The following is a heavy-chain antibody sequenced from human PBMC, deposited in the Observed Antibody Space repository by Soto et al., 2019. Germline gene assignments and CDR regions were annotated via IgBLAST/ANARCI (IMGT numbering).Heavy chain of an antibody. CDR3: ARDPQYSSSWYRSNRWFDP. J-gene: IGHJ5*02. D-gene: IGHD6-13*01. Sequence: SQNLSLTCAISGDSVSSNSAAWNWIRQSPSRGLEWLGRTYYRSKWYNDYAVSVKSRITINPDTSKNQFSLQLNSVTPEDTAVYYCARDPQYSSSWYRSNRWFDPWGQGTLVTVSS. V-gene: IGHV6-1*01. CDR1: GDSVSSNSAA. CDR2: TYYRSKWYN.